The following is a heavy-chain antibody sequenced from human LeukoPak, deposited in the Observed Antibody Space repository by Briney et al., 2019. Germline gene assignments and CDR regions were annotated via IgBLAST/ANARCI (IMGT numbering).Heavy chain of an antibody. CDR1: GYTFTSYG. CDR2: ISAYNGNT. CDR3: ARAVATINDWYFDL. D-gene: IGHD5-12*01. V-gene: IGHV1-18*01. Sequence: ASVKVSCKASGYTFTSYGISWVRQAPGQGLEWMGWISAYNGNTNYAQKLQGRVTMTTDTSTSTAYMELRSLRSDDTAVYYCARAVATINDWYFDLWGRGTPVTVSS. J-gene: IGHJ2*01.